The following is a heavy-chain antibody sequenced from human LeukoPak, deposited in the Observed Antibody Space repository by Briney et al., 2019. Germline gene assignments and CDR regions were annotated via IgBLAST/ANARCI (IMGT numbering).Heavy chain of an antibody. CDR3: AKDMETEYYYDSSGCFDY. J-gene: IGHJ4*02. D-gene: IGHD3-22*01. CDR1: GFTFDDYA. CDR2: ISWSSGSI. Sequence: SGRSLRLSCAASGFTFDDYAMHWVRQAPGKGLEWVSGISWSSGSIGYADSVKGRFTISRDNAKNSLYLQMNSLRAEDTALYYCAKDMETEYYYDSSGCFDYWGQGTLVTVSS. V-gene: IGHV3-9*01.